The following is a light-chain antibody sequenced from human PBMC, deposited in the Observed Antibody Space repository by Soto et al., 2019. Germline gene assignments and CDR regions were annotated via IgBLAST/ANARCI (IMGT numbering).Light chain of an antibody. Sequence: QSVLTQPASVSGSPGQSITISCTGTDSDVGGYNFVSWYQQHPGKAPKLMIYGVTNRPSGVSNRFSGSKSGNTASLTISGLRAEDEADYFCFSYAGASTYVFGTGTKLTVL. J-gene: IGLJ1*01. CDR3: FSYAGASTYV. CDR2: GVT. CDR1: DSDVGGYNF. V-gene: IGLV2-23*02.